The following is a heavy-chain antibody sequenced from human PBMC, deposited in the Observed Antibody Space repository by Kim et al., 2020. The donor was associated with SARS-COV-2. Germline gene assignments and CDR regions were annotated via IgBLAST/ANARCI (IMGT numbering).Heavy chain of an antibody. CDR3: ARDGTLMIFGAALAYYY. Sequence: GGSLRLSCAASGFTLSSYSMNWVRQAPGKWLEWVSSISSSSSYIYYADSVKGRFTISRDNAKNSLYLQMNSLIAEDTAVYYCARDGTLMIFGAALAYYY. CDR1: GFTLSSYS. CDR2: ISSSSSYI. D-gene: IGHD3-3*01. V-gene: IGHV3-21*01. J-gene: IGHJ6*01.